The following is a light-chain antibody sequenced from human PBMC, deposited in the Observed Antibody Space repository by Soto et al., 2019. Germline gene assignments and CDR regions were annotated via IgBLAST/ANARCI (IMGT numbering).Light chain of an antibody. CDR1: QSVSKK. CDR2: GAS. Sequence: EIVMTQSPATLSVSPGERATVSCRASQSVSKKLAWYQQKPGQAPRLLIYGASTRASGITARFSGSGSGTEFTLTISSLQSEDFALYYCQQYNNWPKITFGQGTRLEIK. J-gene: IGKJ5*01. CDR3: QQYNNWPKIT. V-gene: IGKV3-15*01.